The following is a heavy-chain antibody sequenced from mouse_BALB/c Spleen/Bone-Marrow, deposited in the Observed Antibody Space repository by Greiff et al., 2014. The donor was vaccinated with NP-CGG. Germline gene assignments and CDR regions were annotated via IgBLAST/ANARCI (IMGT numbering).Heavy chain of an antibody. J-gene: IGHJ3*01. CDR2: INPSSGYT. CDR1: GYTFTSYT. D-gene: IGHD2-4*01. CDR3: AREKGITFAY. V-gene: IGHV1-4*01. Sequence: QVQLQQSGAELARPGASVKMSCKASGYTFTSYTMHWVKQRPGQGPEWIGYINPSSGYTNYNQKFKDKATLTADKSSSTAYMQLSSLTAEDSAVYYCAREKGITFAYWGQGTLVTVSA.